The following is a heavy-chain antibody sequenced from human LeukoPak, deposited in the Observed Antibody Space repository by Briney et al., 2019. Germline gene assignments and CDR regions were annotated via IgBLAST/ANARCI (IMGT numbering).Heavy chain of an antibody. V-gene: IGHV3-21*01. D-gene: IGHD3-16*01. Sequence: PGGSLRLSCVASGFTFSSYSMNWVRQAPGKGLEWVSSISSSSSYIYYADSVKGRFTISRDNAKNSLYLQMNSLRAEDTAVCYCAREVGGLVHFGDWGQGTLVIVSS. CDR3: AREVGGLVHFGD. J-gene: IGHJ4*02. CDR2: ISSSSSYI. CDR1: GFTFSSYS.